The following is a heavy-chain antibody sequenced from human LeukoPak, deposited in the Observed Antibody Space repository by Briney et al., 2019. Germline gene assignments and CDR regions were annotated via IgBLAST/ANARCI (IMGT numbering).Heavy chain of an antibody. CDR1: GGSLSSYY. CDR2: IQYSGST. V-gene: IGHV4-59*08. D-gene: IGHD3-10*01. CDR3: ALLHFYGSGSYYNDDFDI. J-gene: IGHJ3*02. Sequence: SETLSLTCTVSGGSLSSYYWSWIRQPPGKGLEWIGYIQYSGSTNYNPSLKSRVTISVDTSKTQFSLKLSSLTAADTAVYYCALLHFYGSGSYYNDDFDIWGQGTMVTVSS.